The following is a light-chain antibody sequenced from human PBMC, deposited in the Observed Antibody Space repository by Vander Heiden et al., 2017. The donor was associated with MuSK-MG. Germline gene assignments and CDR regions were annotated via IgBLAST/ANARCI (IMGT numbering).Light chain of an antibody. V-gene: IGKV1-39*01. CDR1: QSISSY. CDR3: QQSDSTFIT. CDR2: AAS. Sequence: DIQMTQSPSSLSASVGDRVTITCRASQSISSYLNWYQQKPGKAPKLLIYAASSLQSGVPSRFSGSGSGTDFTLTISSLQPEDFATYYCQQSDSTFITFGQGTLLEIK. J-gene: IGKJ5*01.